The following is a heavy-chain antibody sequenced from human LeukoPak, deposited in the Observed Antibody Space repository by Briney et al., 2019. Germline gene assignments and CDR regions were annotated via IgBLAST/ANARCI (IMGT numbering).Heavy chain of an antibody. Sequence: GGSLRLSCAASGFTFSSYWMTWVRQAPGKGLEWVAVISYDGSNKYYADSVKGRFTISRDNSKNTLYLQMNSLRAEDTAVYYCARDGYDSSGYPAGGLFDYWGQGTLITVSS. CDR2: ISYDGSNK. CDR3: ARDGYDSSGYPAGGLFDY. V-gene: IGHV3-30*03. CDR1: GFTFSSYW. D-gene: IGHD3-22*01. J-gene: IGHJ4*02.